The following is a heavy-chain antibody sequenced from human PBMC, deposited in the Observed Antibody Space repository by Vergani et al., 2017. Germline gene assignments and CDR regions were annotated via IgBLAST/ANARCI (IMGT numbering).Heavy chain of an antibody. CDR3: ARXEVFHAGVTGQQLVSFDY. V-gene: IGHV1-2*04. J-gene: IGHJ4*02. CDR1: GYTFTGYY. CDR2: INPNSGGT. D-gene: IGHD6-13*01. Sequence: QVQLVQSGAEVKKPGASVKVSCKASGYTFTGYYMHWVRQAPGQGLEWMGWINPNSGGTNYAQKFQGWVTMTRDTSISTAYMELSRLRSDDTAVYYCARXEVFHAGVTGQQLVSFDYWGQGTLVTVSS.